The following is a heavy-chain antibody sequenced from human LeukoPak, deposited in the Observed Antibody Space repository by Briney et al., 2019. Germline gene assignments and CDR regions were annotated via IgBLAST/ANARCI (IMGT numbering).Heavy chain of an antibody. V-gene: IGHV3-30*04. Sequence: GGSLRFSCAASGFTFSSYAMHWVRQAPGKGLEWVAVVSYDGSNKYYADSVKGRFTISRDNSKNTLYLQMNSLRAEDTAVYYCARDPHTIFGVVPGDFDYWGQGTLVTVSS. D-gene: IGHD3-3*01. CDR1: GFTFSSYA. CDR2: VSYDGSNK. J-gene: IGHJ4*02. CDR3: ARDPHTIFGVVPGDFDY.